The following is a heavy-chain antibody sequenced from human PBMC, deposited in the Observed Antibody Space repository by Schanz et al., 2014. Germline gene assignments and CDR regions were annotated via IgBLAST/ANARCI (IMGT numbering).Heavy chain of an antibody. V-gene: IGHV3-23*04. CDR2: ISGGGGSA. CDR1: GFTFNNYD. J-gene: IGHJ4*02. D-gene: IGHD2-2*01. CDR3: ARTDQQMQRPDY. Sequence: EVQLVESGGGLVQPGGSLRLSCAASGFTFNNYDMNWVRLVPGKGLECVSGISGGGGSAYYADSVKGRFTISKHNSRPTLYLQMDSLTTDDTAVYYCARTDQQMQRPDYWGQGTLVIVSS.